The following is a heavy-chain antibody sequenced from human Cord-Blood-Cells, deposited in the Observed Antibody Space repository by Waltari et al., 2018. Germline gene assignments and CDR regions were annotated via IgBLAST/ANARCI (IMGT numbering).Heavy chain of an antibody. CDR3: ARAGGEAYCGGDCYRGAFDI. D-gene: IGHD2-21*02. CDR1: GGTFSSYA. V-gene: IGHV1-69*01. J-gene: IGHJ3*02. CDR2: IIPIFGTA. Sequence: QVQLVQSGAEVKKPGSSVKVSCKASGGTFSSYAISWVRQAPGQGLAWMGGIIPIFGTANYAQKFQGRVTITADESTSTAYMELSSLRSEDTAVYYCARAGGEAYCGGDCYRGAFDIWGQGTMVTVSS.